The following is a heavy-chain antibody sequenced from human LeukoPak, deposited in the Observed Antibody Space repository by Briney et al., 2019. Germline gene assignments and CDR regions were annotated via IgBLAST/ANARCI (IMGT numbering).Heavy chain of an antibody. CDR3: AKDLSGGRATGRFDY. J-gene: IGHJ4*02. D-gene: IGHD1-14*01. Sequence: GGSLRLSCAASGFTFSSYAMHWVRQAPGKGLEWVAVISYDGSNKYYADSVKGRFTISRDNSKNTLYLQMNSLRAEDTAVYYCAKDLSGGRATGRFDYWGQGTLVTVSS. CDR2: ISYDGSNK. CDR1: GFTFSSYA. V-gene: IGHV3-30-3*01.